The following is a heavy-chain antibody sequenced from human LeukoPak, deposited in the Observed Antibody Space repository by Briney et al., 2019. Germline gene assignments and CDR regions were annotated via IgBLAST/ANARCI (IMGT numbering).Heavy chain of an antibody. CDR2: INPSGGST. Sequence: ASVKVSCKASGYTFTSYYMHWVRQAPGQGLEWMEIINPSGGSTSYAQKFQGRVTMTRDTSTSTVYMELSGLRSEDTAVYYCARVPQVGATFDYWGQGTLVTVSS. V-gene: IGHV1-46*01. D-gene: IGHD1-26*01. J-gene: IGHJ4*02. CDR3: ARVPQVGATFDY. CDR1: GYTFTSYY.